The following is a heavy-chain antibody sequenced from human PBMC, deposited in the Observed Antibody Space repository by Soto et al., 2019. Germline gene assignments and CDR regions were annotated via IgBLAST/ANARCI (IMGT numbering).Heavy chain of an antibody. CDR3: ARQQYTVVTAFDV. V-gene: IGHV4-59*07. D-gene: IGHD2-15*01. Sequence: QVQLKESGPGLVKPADTLSLKCTVSGGSITPYYWSWIRQTPGVGLEWIGYVSYNWNTNYNPSLKMRVSISADTSKNEFSLKLTSLTAADAAIYFCARQQYTVVTAFDVWGQGTMVAVSS. J-gene: IGHJ3*01. CDR2: VSYNWNT. CDR1: GGSITPYY.